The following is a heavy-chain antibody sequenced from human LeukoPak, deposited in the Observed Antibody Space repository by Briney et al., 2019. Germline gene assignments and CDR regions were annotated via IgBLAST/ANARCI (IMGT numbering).Heavy chain of an antibody. CDR1: GGSISSGGYY. D-gene: IGHD3-9*01. J-gene: IGHJ4*02. CDR3: AREGVYDILTGPMD. V-gene: IGHV4-31*03. Sequence: PSETLPLTCTVSGGSISSGGYYWSWIRQHPGKGLEWIGYIYYSGSTYYNPSLKSRVTISVDTSKNQFSLKLSSVTAADTAVYYCAREGVYDILTGPMDWGQGTLVTVSS. CDR2: IYYSGST.